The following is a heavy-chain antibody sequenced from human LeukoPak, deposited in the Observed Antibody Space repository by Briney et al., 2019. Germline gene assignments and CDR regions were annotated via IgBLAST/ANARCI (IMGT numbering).Heavy chain of an antibody. Sequence: PGGSLRLSCTASGFTFGDYAMSWVRQAPGKGLEWVGFIRSKAYGGTTEYAASVKGRFTISRDDSKSIAYLQMHSLKTEDTAVYYCTRDNSYSDYRGQGTLVTVSS. CDR1: GFTFGDYA. D-gene: IGHD2-21*01. V-gene: IGHV3-49*04. J-gene: IGHJ4*02. CDR3: TRDNSYSDY. CDR2: IRSKAYGGTT.